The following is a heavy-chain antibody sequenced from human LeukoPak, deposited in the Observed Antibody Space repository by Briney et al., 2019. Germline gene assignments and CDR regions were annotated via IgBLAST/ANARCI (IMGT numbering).Heavy chain of an antibody. CDR1: GYIFTSYW. D-gene: IGHD5-12*01. CDR2: TYPCYSYT. Sequence: GESLKISCKGSGYIFTSYWIGWVRQMPGKGLEGMVITYPCYSYTRYSPSFQGQVTTSADKSLSTAYLQWSSLKASDTAMYYCARHGGGYSGYDRNWFDPWGQGTLVTVSS. V-gene: IGHV5-51*01. J-gene: IGHJ5*02. CDR3: ARHGGGYSGYDRNWFDP.